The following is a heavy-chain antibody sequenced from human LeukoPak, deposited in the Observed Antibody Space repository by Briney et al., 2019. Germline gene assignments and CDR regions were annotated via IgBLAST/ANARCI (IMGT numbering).Heavy chain of an antibody. CDR3: AGAMTVLRFLEWSRPFDP. D-gene: IGHD3-3*01. J-gene: IGHJ5*02. CDR1: GGSFSGYY. Sequence: SETLSLTCAVYGGSFSGYYWSWIRQPPGKGLEWIGEINQSGSTNHNPSLKSRVTISVDTSKNQFSLKLTSVTAADTAVYYCAGAMTVLRFLEWSRPFDPWGQGTLVTVSS. CDR2: INQSGST. V-gene: IGHV4-34*01.